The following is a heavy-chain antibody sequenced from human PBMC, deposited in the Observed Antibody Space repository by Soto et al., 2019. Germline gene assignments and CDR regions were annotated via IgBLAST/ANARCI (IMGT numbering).Heavy chain of an antibody. CDR2: IYWDNDK. V-gene: IGHV2-5*02. D-gene: IGHD3-10*01. Sequence: QITLKESGPTLVKPTQTLTLTCSFSGFSLSTTGVGVGWIRQSPGKALEWLAIIYWDNDKRYSPSLKSRVTNPKDTSKNQVVLTVTNMDPVDTGTYYCARSLWFGELHWGQGALVTVSS. CDR3: ARSLWFGELH. CDR1: GFSLSTTGVG. J-gene: IGHJ4*02.